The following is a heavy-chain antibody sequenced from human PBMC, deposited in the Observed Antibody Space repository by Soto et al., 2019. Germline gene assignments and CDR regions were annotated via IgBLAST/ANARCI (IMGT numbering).Heavy chain of an antibody. Sequence: SETLSLTCAVVGDSLRGQSWNWIRQSPGKGLEWIGELDQSGGTNYNPSLKSRAIISDDTSKNQFSLTLTSVTAADTAVYYCARDDRYGWSGESLDVRGQGTTVTVSS. J-gene: IGHJ6*02. CDR3: ARDDRYGWSGESLDV. D-gene: IGHD3-16*02. CDR2: LDQSGGT. V-gene: IGHV4-34*01. CDR1: GDSLRGQS.